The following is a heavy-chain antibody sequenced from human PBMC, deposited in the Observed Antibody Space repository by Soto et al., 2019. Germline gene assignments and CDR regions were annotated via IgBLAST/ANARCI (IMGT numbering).Heavy chain of an antibody. Sequence: VSCKASGGTFSSYAISWVRQAPGQGLEWMGGIIPIFGTANYAQKFQGRVTITADESTSTAYMELSSLRSEDTAVYYCARDRRFIVVVVAATGPGYYGMDVWGQGTTVTVSS. CDR1: GGTFSSYA. CDR3: ARDRRFIVVVVAATGPGYYGMDV. V-gene: IGHV1-69*01. D-gene: IGHD2-15*01. J-gene: IGHJ6*02. CDR2: IIPIFGTA.